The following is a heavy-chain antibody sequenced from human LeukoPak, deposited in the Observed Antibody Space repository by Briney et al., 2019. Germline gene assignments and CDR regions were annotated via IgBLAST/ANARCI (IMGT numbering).Heavy chain of an antibody. D-gene: IGHD2-21*01. CDR2: IAGRSSFI. CDR3: VRGQYCGGDCFYFDY. J-gene: IGHJ4*02. Sequence: GGSLRLSCAAFGFTFSSYTMNWVRQPPGRGLEWVSSIAGRSSFIHYADSLKGRVTISRDNADNSLYLQMDSVGAEDTAVYYCVRGQYCGGDCFYFDYWGQGILVTVSS. V-gene: IGHV3-21*01. CDR1: GFTFSSYT.